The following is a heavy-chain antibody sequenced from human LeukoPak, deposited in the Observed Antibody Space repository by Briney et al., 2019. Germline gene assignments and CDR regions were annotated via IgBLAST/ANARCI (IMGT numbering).Heavy chain of an antibody. CDR1: GGSISSSSYY. D-gene: IGHD2-2*01. Sequence: SETLSLTCTVPGGSISSSSYYWGWIRQPPGKGLEWIGSIYYTGSTYYNPSLKSRVTMSVDTSKNQFSLKLSSVIAADTAVYYCAKYCSSTSCYLAFDYWGQGTLVAVSS. V-gene: IGHV4-39*07. J-gene: IGHJ4*02. CDR3: AKYCSSTSCYLAFDY. CDR2: IYYTGST.